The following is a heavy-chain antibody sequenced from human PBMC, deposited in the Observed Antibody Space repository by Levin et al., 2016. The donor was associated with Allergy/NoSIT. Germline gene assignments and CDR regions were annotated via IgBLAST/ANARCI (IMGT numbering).Heavy chain of an antibody. D-gene: IGHD6-19*01. Sequence: GGSLRLSCAASGFTFNTYAMTWVRQAPGKGLEWVSAICGSCGDTYYTDSVKGRFTISRDNSKNTLYLQMNSLRAEDTAVYYCAKDWAVAGSPEYFQHWGQGTLVTVS. V-gene: IGHV3-23*01. J-gene: IGHJ1*01. CDR2: ICGSCGDT. CDR3: AKDWAVAGSPEYFQH. CDR1: GFTFNTYA.